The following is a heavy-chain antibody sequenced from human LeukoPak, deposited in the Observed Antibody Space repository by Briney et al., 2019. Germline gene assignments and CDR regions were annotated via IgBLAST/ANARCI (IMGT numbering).Heavy chain of an antibody. J-gene: IGHJ5*02. CDR2: ISASGGST. V-gene: IGHV3-23*01. D-gene: IGHD3-22*01. CDR3: ARPYYYDSSGYH. CDR1: GFTFSFAA. Sequence: GGSLRLSCAASGFTFSFAAMTWVRQGPGKGLEWVSLISASGGSTYYADSVKGRFTISRDNSKNTLYLQMNSLRAEDTAVYYCARPYYYDSSGYHWGQGTLVTVSS.